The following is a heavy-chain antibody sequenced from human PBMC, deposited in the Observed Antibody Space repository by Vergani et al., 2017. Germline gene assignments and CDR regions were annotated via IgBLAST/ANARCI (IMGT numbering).Heavy chain of an antibody. CDR1: GGTFSSYA. D-gene: IGHD2-2*02. CDR2: IIPIFGTA. V-gene: IGHV1-69*01. CDR3: ARDSGRCSSTSCYTYFDY. Sequence: QVQLVQSGAEVKKPGSSVKVSCKASGGTFSSYAISWVRQAPGQGLEWMGGIIPIFGTANYAKKFQGRVTITADASTSTAYMELSSLRSEDTAVCYCARDSGRCSSTSCYTYFDYWGQGTLVTVSS. J-gene: IGHJ4*02.